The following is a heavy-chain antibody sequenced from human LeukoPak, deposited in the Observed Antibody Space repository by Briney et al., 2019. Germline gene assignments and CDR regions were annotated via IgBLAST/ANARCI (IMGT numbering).Heavy chain of an antibody. CDR1: GGSISSYY. Sequence: SETLSLTCTVSGGSISSYYWSWIRQPPGKGLEWIGEINPSGNIYYNPSLKSRVTLSVDTSKNQFSLKLNSVTAADTAVYYCATRVMWGQGTLVTVSS. J-gene: IGHJ4*02. CDR3: ATRVM. V-gene: IGHV4-59*04. D-gene: IGHD3-16*01. CDR2: INPSGNI.